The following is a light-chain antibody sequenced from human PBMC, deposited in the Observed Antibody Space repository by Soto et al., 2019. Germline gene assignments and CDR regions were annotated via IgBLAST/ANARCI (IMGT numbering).Light chain of an antibody. CDR2: GAS. CDR3: QQYGSSPWT. CDR1: QRVNITT. V-gene: IGKV3-20*01. J-gene: IGKJ1*01. Sequence: EILLTQSPGTLSFSPGERATLSCSATQRVNITTLAWYQKKPVQPPRLLIYGASSMDTGIPDRFSGSGSGTDFTLTISRLEPEDFAVYYCQQYGSSPWTFGQGTKVEIK.